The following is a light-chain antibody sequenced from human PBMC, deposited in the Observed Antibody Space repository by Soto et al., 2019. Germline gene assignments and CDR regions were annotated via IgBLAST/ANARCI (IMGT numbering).Light chain of an antibody. CDR1: QSISSW. V-gene: IGKV1-5*01. CDR3: QQYNSSSWT. Sequence: DIQMTQSPSTLSASVGDRVTITCRASQSISSWLAWYQQKPGKAPKLLIYDASSLESGVPSRFSGSGSGTDFTLTISSLQPDDFAPYYCQQYNSSSWTFGHGTQVEIK. CDR2: DAS. J-gene: IGKJ1*01.